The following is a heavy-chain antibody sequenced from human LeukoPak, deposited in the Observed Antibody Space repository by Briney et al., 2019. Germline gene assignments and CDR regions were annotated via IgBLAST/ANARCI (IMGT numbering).Heavy chain of an antibody. CDR2: ISSSSSYI. Sequence: GGSLRLSCAASGFTFSSYSMNWVRQAPGKGLEWVASISSSSSYIYYADSVKGRFTISRDNAKNSLYLQMNSLRAEDTAVYYCARDRSYYYGSGSYPRYYYYGMDVWGQGTTVTVSS. V-gene: IGHV3-21*01. D-gene: IGHD3-10*01. CDR1: GFTFSSYS. J-gene: IGHJ6*02. CDR3: ARDRSYYYGSGSYPRYYYYGMDV.